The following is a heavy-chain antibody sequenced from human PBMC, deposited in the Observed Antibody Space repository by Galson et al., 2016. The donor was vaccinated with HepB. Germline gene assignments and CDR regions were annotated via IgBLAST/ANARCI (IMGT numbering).Heavy chain of an antibody. D-gene: IGHD2-2*02. CDR2: ISYDGSNK. Sequence: SLRLSCAASTFTFSNYGMHWVRQAPGKGLEWVAVISYDGSNKYYADSVKGRFTISRDNSKNTLYLQMNSLRADDTAVYYCAKETEVPPAIRDYYRYGMDVWGQGTTVTVSS. CDR3: AKETEVPPAIRDYYRYGMDV. J-gene: IGHJ6*02. CDR1: TFTFSNYG. V-gene: IGHV3-30*18.